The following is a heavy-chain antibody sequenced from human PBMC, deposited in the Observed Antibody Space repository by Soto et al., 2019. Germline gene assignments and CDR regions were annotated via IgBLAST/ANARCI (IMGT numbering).Heavy chain of an antibody. CDR3: ARSFSFYCSSTSCYPPGFDY. CDR1: GYSISSSNW. J-gene: IGHJ4*02. D-gene: IGHD2-2*01. CDR2: IYYSGST. Sequence: QVQLQESGPGLVKPSDTLSLTCAVSGYSISSSNWWGWIRQPPGKGLEWIGYIYYSGSTYYNPSLKGRVTMSVDTSRNQFSLKLSSVTAVDTAVYYCARSFSFYCSSTSCYPPGFDYWGQGTLVTVSS. V-gene: IGHV4-28*01.